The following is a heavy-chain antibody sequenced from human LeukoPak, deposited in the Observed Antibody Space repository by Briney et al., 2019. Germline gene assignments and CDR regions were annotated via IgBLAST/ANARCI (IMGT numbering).Heavy chain of an antibody. CDR1: GFTVSSNY. CDR2: IYSGGST. J-gene: IGHJ1*01. D-gene: IGHD2-15*01. V-gene: IGHV3-66*01. Sequence: VQPGGSLRLSCAASGFTVSSNYMSWVRQAPGKGLEWVSVIYSGGSTYYADSVKGRFTISRDNSKNTLYMQMNSLRAEDTAVYYCAKAPTPVVAATLFHHWGQGTLVTVS. CDR3: AKAPTPVVAATLFHH.